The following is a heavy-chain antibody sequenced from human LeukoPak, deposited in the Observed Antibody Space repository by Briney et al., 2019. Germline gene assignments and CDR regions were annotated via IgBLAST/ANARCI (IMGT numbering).Heavy chain of an antibody. V-gene: IGHV3-23*01. D-gene: IGHD5-18*01. Sequence: GGSLRLSCAASGFTFSSYAMSWVRQAPGKGLEWVSAISGRGGSTYYADSVKGRFTISRDNSKNTLYLQMNSLRAEDTAVYYCARGGIQPNREFDYWGQGTLVTVSS. J-gene: IGHJ4*02. CDR3: ARGGIQPNREFDY. CDR1: GFTFSSYA. CDR2: ISGRGGST.